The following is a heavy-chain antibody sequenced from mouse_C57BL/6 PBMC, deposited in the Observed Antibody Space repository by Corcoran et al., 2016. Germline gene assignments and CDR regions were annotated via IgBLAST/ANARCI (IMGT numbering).Heavy chain of an antibody. Sequence: QIQLVQSGPELKKPGETVKISCKASGYTFTTYGMSWVKQAPGKGLKWMGWINTYAGVPTYADDFKGRFAFYLETYASTAYLTINNLKNEDTATYFCARRTTTVVAPYAMYYWGLGTSVTVSS. D-gene: IGHD1-1*01. J-gene: IGHJ4*01. CDR1: GYTFTTYG. V-gene: IGHV9-3*01. CDR3: ARRTTTVVAPYAMYY. CDR2: INTYAGVP.